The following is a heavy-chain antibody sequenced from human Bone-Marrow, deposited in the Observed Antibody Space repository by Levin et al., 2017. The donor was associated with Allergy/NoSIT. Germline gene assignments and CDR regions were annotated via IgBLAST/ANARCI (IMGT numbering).Heavy chain of an antibody. CDR1: GFTFSVYG. CDR3: ARGGSGGWSDQFFRN. V-gene: IGHV3-48*02. J-gene: IGHJ1*01. Sequence: GGSLRLSCAASGFTFSVYGMNWVRQAPGKGLEWVSYITASDSSALYADSVKGRFTISRDNAKNSLYLQMNILRDEDTAVYYCARGGSGGWSDQFFRNWGQGTLVTVSS. CDR2: ITASDSSA. D-gene: IGHD6-19*01.